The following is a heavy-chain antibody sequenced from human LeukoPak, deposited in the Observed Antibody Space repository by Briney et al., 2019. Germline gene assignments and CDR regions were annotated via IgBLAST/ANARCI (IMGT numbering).Heavy chain of an antibody. J-gene: IGHJ4*02. Sequence: GGSLRLSCAASGFTFSSYAMSWVRQAPGKGLEWVSAISGSGGGTYYADSVKGRFTISRDNSKNTLYLQMNSLRAEDTAVYYCANFPALYDSSGYTNFDYWGQGTLVTVSS. D-gene: IGHD3-22*01. CDR3: ANFPALYDSSGYTNFDY. CDR1: GFTFSSYA. CDR2: ISGSGGGT. V-gene: IGHV3-23*01.